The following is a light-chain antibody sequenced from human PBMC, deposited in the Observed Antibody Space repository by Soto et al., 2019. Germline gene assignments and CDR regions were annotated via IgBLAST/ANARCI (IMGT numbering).Light chain of an antibody. CDR2: KAS. Sequence: TQSPDTLSLSPGERATLSCRASQSISSWLAWYQQKPGKAPKLLIYKASSLESGVPSRFSGSGSETDFTLTISSLQPEDSATYYCQQTNTFPLTFGGGTKVDIK. J-gene: IGKJ4*01. CDR3: QQTNTFPLT. V-gene: IGKV1-5*03. CDR1: QSISSW.